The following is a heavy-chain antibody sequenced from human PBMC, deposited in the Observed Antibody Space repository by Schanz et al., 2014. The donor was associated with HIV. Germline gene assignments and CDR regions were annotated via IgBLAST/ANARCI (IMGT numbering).Heavy chain of an antibody. J-gene: IGHJ4*02. V-gene: IGHV3-30*03. D-gene: IGHD6-13*01. CDR1: GFTFSSSG. CDR2: ISFDGSNK. CDR3: ATDFSSSWFFDN. Sequence: QVQLVESGGGVVQPGRSLRLSCAASGFTFSSSGMHWVRQAPGKGLEWVAIISFDGSNKYYADSVKGRFTISRDNAKNSVYLQMNSLRAEDTAVFYCATDFSSSWFFDNWGQGTLVTVSS.